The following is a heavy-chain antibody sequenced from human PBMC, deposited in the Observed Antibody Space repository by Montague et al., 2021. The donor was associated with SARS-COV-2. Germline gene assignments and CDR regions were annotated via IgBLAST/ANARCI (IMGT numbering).Heavy chain of an antibody. CDR2: INHSGST. Sequence: SETLSLTCAVYGGSFSGYYWSWIRQPLGKGLEWIGEINHSGSTNYNPSLKSRVTISVDTSKNQFSLKLSSVTAADTAAYYCARGLAELRYFDWYHYYFDYWGQGTLVTVSS. V-gene: IGHV4-34*01. CDR1: GGSFSGYY. D-gene: IGHD3-9*01. J-gene: IGHJ4*02. CDR3: ARGLAELRYFDWYHYYFDY.